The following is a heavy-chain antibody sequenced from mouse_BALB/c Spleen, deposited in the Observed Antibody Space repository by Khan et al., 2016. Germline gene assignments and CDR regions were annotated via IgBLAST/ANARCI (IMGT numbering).Heavy chain of an antibody. CDR3: AEGYNDSNWFAY. CDR2: INTNTGEP. Sequence: QIQLVQSGPELKKPGETVKISCKAAGYTFTNYGMHWVKQAPGKGLKWMGWINTNTGEPTYAEEFKGRFAFSLETSASTAYLQINNLKNEDTATYFCAEGYNDSNWFAYWDQGTLVTVSA. V-gene: IGHV9-3*02. J-gene: IGHJ3*01. CDR1: GYTFTNYG. D-gene: IGHD1-1*01.